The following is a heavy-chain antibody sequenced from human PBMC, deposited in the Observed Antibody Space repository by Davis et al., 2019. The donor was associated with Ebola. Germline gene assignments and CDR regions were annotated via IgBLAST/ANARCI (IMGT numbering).Heavy chain of an antibody. CDR3: ARGRGYSYGYLDS. CDR1: GFTFSRYS. V-gene: IGHV3-21*01. J-gene: IGHJ4*02. Sequence: GESLKISCAASGFTFSRYSMNWVRLAPGKGLEWVSAITSSGDHMYYADSVKGRFTISRDSAKSSLFLQMNSLRLEDTAVYFCARGRGYSYGYLDSWGQGTLVTVSS. D-gene: IGHD5-18*01. CDR2: ITSSGDHM.